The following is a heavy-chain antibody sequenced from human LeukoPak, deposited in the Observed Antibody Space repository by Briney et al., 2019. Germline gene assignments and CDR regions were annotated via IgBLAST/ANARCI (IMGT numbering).Heavy chain of an antibody. J-gene: IGHJ4*02. V-gene: IGHV4-59*08. CDR3: VRLGKEVTYRAYYFNY. D-gene: IGHD5-18*01. Sequence: SETLSPTCTVSGGSISSDYWSWIRQPPGKGLEYIGFIHYSGNTNYNPSLKSRVTISIDTSKNQFSLKLSSVTAADTAVYYCVRLGKEVTYRAYYFNYWGQGTLVTVSS. CDR2: IHYSGNT. CDR1: GGSISSDY.